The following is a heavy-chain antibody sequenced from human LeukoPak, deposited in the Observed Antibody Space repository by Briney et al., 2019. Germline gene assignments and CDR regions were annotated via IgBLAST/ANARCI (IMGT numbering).Heavy chain of an antibody. CDR2: ISDDGSNK. D-gene: IGHD2-8*01. J-gene: IGHJ3*01. CDR1: EFTFSNHP. CDR3: ARAMSLIRRNSFDV. V-gene: IGHV3-30*04. Sequence: QPGRSQRLSCAASEFTFSNHPMHWVRQAPGKGLEWVAVISDDGSNKFYADSVKGRFTISRDNSENALYLQLFSLRPEDTAVYYCARAMSLIRRNSFDVWGPGTMVTVSS.